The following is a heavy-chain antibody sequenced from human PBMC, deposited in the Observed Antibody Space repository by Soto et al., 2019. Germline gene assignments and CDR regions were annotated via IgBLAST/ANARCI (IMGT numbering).Heavy chain of an antibody. V-gene: IGHV4-59*08. CDR3: ARRWGRSFDY. J-gene: IGHJ4*02. CDR1: GGSISSYY. CDR2: IYYSGST. D-gene: IGHD2-15*01. Sequence: QVQLQESGPGLVKPSETLSLTCTVSGGSISSYYWSWIRQPPGKGLEWIGYIYYSGSTNYNPSLKSRVTISVDTSKNQFSLKLSSVTAADTAVYYCARRWGRSFDYRGQGTLVTVSS.